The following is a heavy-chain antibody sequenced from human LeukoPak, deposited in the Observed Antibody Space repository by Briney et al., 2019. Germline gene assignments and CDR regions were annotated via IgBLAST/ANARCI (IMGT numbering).Heavy chain of an antibody. CDR3: ARESTSYYYDSSGYYRRLYYFDY. CDR1: GGSISSSNW. D-gene: IGHD3-22*01. V-gene: IGHV4-4*02. CDR2: IYHSGST. J-gene: IGHJ4*02. Sequence: PSGTLSLTCAVSGGSISSSNWWSWVRQPPGKGLEWIGEIYHSGSTNYNPSLKSRVTISVDKSKNQFSLKLSSVTAADTAVYYCARESTSYYYDSSGYYRRLYYFDYWGQGTLVTVSS.